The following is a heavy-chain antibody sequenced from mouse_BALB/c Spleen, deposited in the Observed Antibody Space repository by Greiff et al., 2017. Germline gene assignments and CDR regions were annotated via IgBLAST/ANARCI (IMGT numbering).Heavy chain of an antibody. CDR2: IYPGDGST. CDR3: SRGLGYSDCDD. V-gene: IGHV1S56*01. J-gene: IGHJ1*01. Sequence: QVQLQQSGPELVKPGASVKLSCKASGYTFTSYYIHWVKQRPGQGLEWIGWIYPGDGSTNYNEKFKGKTTMTADKSSSTAYMLLSSLTSEDSAIYFCSRGLGYSDCDDWGEGTTVTVSS. CDR1: GYTFTSYY. D-gene: IGHD3-1*01.